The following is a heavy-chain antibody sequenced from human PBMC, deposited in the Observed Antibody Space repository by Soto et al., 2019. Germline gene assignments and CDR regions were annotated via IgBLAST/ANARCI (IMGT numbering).Heavy chain of an antibody. D-gene: IGHD3-22*01. J-gene: IGHJ3*02. CDR1: GYTFTSYG. CDR2: ISAYNGNT. V-gene: IGHV1-18*04. Sequence: SVKVSCKASGYTFTSYGISWVRQAPGQGLEWMGWISAYNGNTNYAQKLQGRVTMTTDTSTSTAYMELRSLRSDDTAVYYCARERVYYYDSSGLDAFDIWGQGTMVTVSS. CDR3: ARERVYYYDSSGLDAFDI.